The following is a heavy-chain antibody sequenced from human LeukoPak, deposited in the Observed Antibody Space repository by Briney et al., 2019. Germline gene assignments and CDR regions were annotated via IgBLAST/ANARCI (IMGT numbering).Heavy chain of an antibody. CDR3: ATSRGSV. CDR2: IGATT. V-gene: IGHV3-23*01. CDR1: GFTFSSYS. D-gene: IGHD3-16*01. J-gene: IGHJ4*02. Sequence: GGSLRLSCAASGFTFSSYSMSWVRQAPGKGLQWVSGIGATTSYADSVKGRFTVSRGNSKNTVHLQMNSLRAEDTAVYYCATSRGSVWGQGTLVTVSS.